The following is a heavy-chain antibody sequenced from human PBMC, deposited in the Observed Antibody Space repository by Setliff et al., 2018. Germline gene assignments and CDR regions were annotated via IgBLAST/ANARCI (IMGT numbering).Heavy chain of an antibody. D-gene: IGHD3-9*01. Sequence: PSETLSLTCTVSGGSITSGSFYWSWIRQPAGKKLEWIGRIHASGSPDYNPSFKSQVTISRDTSTNQFSLKLGSVTAADTAVYYCARERYFDWFFEDWGHGTLVTVSS. CDR3: ARERYFDWFFED. CDR1: GGSITSGSFY. CDR2: IHASGSP. V-gene: IGHV4-61*02. J-gene: IGHJ4*01.